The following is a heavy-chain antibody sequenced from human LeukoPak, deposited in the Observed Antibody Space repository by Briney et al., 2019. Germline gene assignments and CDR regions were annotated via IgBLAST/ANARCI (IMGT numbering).Heavy chain of an antibody. D-gene: IGHD6-13*01. V-gene: IGHV5-51*01. Sequence: GESLKISCKGSGYSFTNYWIGWVRQMPGKGLEWMGIIYPGDSDSRLSPPFQGQVTISADKSINTAYLQWSSLKASDTAMYYCASTPLGSSWPYYFDYWGQGTLVTVSS. CDR3: ASTPLGSSWPYYFDY. J-gene: IGHJ4*02. CDR1: GYSFTNYW. CDR2: IYPGDSDS.